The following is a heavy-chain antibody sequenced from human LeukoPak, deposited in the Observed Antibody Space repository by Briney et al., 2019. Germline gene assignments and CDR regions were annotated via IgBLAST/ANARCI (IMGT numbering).Heavy chain of an antibody. CDR3: AREVVHYYDSSGGSDY. Sequence: SSEKISCKGPAYTFTADYMHWVRHAPRQGLETIGTINTSGRSSSSAQKFEGRVTMTRDTSTSTVYMELSSLRSEDTAVYYCAREVVHYYDSSGGSDYWGQGTLVTVSS. J-gene: IGHJ4*02. CDR1: AYTFTADY. CDR2: INTSGRSS. V-gene: IGHV1-46*01. D-gene: IGHD3-22*01.